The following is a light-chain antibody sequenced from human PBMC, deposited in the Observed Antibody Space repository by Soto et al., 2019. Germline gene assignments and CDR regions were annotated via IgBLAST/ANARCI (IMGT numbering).Light chain of an antibody. CDR1: QSVGSY. CDR2: DAS. J-gene: IGKJ4*01. CDR3: QQRSDWPST. Sequence: EIVLTQSPATLSLSPGDRATLSCRASQSVGSYLGWYQQRPGQAPRLLIYDASNMATGIPARFSGSGSGTDFTLTISSLEPEDFAVYYCQQRSDWPSTFCGGTKVEIK. V-gene: IGKV3-11*01.